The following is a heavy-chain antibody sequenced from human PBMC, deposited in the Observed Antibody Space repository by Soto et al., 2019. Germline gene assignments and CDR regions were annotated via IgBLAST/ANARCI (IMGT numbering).Heavy chain of an antibody. J-gene: IGHJ6*02. V-gene: IGHV3-30*18. Sequence: GGSLRLSCAASGFTFSSYGMHWVRQAPGKGLEWVAVISYDGSNKYYADSVKGRLTISRDNSKNTLYLQMNSLRAEDTAVYYCAKVGDFDWLLYNHYYGMDVWGQGTTVTVSS. CDR2: ISYDGSNK. CDR1: GFTFSSYG. D-gene: IGHD3-9*01. CDR3: AKVGDFDWLLYNHYYGMDV.